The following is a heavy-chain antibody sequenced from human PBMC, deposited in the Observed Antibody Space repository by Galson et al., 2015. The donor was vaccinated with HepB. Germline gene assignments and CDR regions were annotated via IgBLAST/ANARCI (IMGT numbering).Heavy chain of an antibody. D-gene: IGHD6-13*01. V-gene: IGHV3-23*01. CDR1: GFTFSSYA. CDR3: AKYLGGSSWYYFDN. CDR2: ITSSGDNT. J-gene: IGHJ4*02. Sequence: SLRLSCAASGFTFSSYAMSWVRRAPGKGLEWVSAITSSGDNTYYTDSVKGHFTISRDNSKNTLYLQMNSLRAEDTAVYYCAKYLGGSSWYYFDNWGQGTQVTVSS.